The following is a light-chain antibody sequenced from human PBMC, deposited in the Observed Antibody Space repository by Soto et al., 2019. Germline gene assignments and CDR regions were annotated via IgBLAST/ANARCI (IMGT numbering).Light chain of an antibody. CDR2: DTS. CDR3: QQYNSWPPLT. J-gene: IGKJ4*01. Sequence: NVLTQSPATLSSTPGERATLSCRASQTVSNKVAWYQHKPGQAPRLLIYDTSNRATGIPARFSGSGSGTEFTLTINSLQSEDFAVYYCQQYNSWPPLTFGGGTKV. V-gene: IGKV3D-15*01. CDR1: QTVSNK.